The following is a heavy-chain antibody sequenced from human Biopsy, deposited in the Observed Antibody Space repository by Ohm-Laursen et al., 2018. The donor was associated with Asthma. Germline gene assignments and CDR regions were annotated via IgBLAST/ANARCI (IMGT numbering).Heavy chain of an antibody. CDR3: ASQSSGPDFWSGYYYFDY. Sequence: SLRLSCTASGFTCSSYGMHWVRQAPGKGLEWVAVISYDGSNKYYADSVKGRFTISRDNSKNTLYLQMNSLRAEDTAVYYCASQSSGPDFWSGYYYFDYWGQGTLVTVSS. J-gene: IGHJ4*02. D-gene: IGHD3-3*01. CDR1: GFTCSSYG. V-gene: IGHV3-30*03. CDR2: ISYDGSNK.